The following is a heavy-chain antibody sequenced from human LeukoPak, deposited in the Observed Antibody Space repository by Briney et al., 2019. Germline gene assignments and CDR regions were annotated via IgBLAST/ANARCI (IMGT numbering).Heavy chain of an antibody. V-gene: IGHV4-34*01. CDR3: ARGVGSSGWYEGFDY. D-gene: IGHD6-19*01. CDR1: GGSFSGYY. CDR2: INHSGST. J-gene: IGHJ4*02. Sequence: SETLSLTCAVYGGSFSGYYWSWIRQPPGKGLEWIGEINHSGSTNYNPSLKSRVTISVDTSKNQFSLKPSSVTAADTAVYYCARGVGSSGWYEGFDYWGQGTLVTVSS.